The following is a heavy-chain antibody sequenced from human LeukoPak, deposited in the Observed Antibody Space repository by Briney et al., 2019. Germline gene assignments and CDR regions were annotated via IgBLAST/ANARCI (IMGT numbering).Heavy chain of an antibody. V-gene: IGHV1-2*02. CDR2: INPNSGGT. D-gene: IGHD1-26*01. Sequence: GASVKVSCKASGYTFTGYYMHWVRQAPGQGLEWMGWINPNSGGTNYAQKFQGRVTMTRDTSISTAYMELSRLRSDDTAVYYCARDTHTGSYPKYYLDYWGQGTLVTVSS. CDR3: ARDTHTGSYPKYYLDY. CDR1: GYTFTGYY. J-gene: IGHJ4*02.